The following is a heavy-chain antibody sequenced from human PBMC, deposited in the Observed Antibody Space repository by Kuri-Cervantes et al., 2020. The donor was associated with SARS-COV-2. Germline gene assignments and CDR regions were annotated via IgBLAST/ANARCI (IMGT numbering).Heavy chain of an antibody. V-gene: IGHV4-59*01. D-gene: IGHD2-2*01. Sequence: SETLSLTCSVSGDSISPYYWTWIRQPPGKGLEWIGHINYSGSGNYNPSLMSRLTISVDKSKTQVSLKLTSVTAADTAVYYCAMSAAAFYGLDVWGQGTTVTVSS. CDR3: AMSAAAFYGLDV. J-gene: IGHJ6*02. CDR1: GDSISPYY. CDR2: INYSGSG.